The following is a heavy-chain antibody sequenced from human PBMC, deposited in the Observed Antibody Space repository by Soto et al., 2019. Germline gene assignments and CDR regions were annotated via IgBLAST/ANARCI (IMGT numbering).Heavy chain of an antibody. CDR3: ARDKHGFVDY. J-gene: IGHJ4*02. Sequence: PSETLSLTCTVSGGSISSGGYYWSWIRQHPGKGLEWIGYIYYSGSTYYNPSLKSRVTISVDTSKNQFSLKLSSVTAADTAVYYCARDKHGFVDYWGQGTLVTVSS. D-gene: IGHD2-21*01. CDR2: IYYSGST. CDR1: GGSISSGGYY. V-gene: IGHV4-31*03.